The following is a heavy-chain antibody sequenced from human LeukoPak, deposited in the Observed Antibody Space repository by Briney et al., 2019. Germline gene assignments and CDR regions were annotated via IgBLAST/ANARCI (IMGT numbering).Heavy chain of an antibody. CDR1: GFIFSSYW. J-gene: IGHJ4*02. V-gene: IGHV3-74*01. D-gene: IGHD6-13*01. CDR2: INTDGSST. Sequence: GGSLRLSCAASGFIFSSYWMHWVRHAPGKGLAWVSRINTDGSSTSYADSVKGRFTISRDNAKNTLYLQMNSLRAEDTAVYYCARDFMYSVNCAGCWGQGTLVTVSS. CDR3: ARDFMYSVNCAGC.